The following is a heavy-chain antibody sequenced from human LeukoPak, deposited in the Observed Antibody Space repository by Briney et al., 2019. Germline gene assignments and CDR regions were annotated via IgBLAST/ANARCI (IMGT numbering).Heavy chain of an antibody. CDR1: GYTFTSYD. Sequence: ASVKVSCKASGYTFTSYDINWVRQATGQGLEWMGWMNPNSGNTGYARKFQGRVTITRNTSISTAYMELSSLRSEDAAVYYCARDWNPLVSGSYSSAFDIWGQGTMVTVSS. V-gene: IGHV1-8*03. J-gene: IGHJ3*02. CDR3: ARDWNPLVSGSYSSAFDI. CDR2: MNPNSGNT. D-gene: IGHD1-26*01.